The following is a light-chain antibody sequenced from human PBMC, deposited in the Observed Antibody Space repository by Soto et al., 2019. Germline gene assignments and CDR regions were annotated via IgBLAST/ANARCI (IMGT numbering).Light chain of an antibody. V-gene: IGKV3-15*01. J-gene: IGKJ2*01. Sequence: DIVMTQSPATLSVAPGERVTFSCRASQGVSRKLAWYQQKPGQAPTLLLYGASARATGIPARFSGSGSGTEFTLTISSLRSEDFAVYYCQHYNNWPFTFGQGTKVDI. CDR1: QGVSRK. CDR3: QHYNNWPFT. CDR2: GAS.